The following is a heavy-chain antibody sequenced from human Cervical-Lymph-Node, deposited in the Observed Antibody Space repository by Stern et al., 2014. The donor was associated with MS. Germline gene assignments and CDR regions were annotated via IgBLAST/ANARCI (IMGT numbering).Heavy chain of an antibody. J-gene: IGHJ3*02. CDR2: IGNSGNTT. D-gene: IGHD6-13*01. Sequence: EVQLEESGGGLVQPGGSLRLSCAASGFTFSTYAMSWVRQAPGKGLEWVSAIGNSGNTTHYADSVKGRLTISRDNSKNTLYLQMNSLRAEDTAVYYCAKDLDQQLVSGAFDIWGQGTKVTVSS. V-gene: IGHV3-23*04. CDR1: GFTFSTYA. CDR3: AKDLDQQLVSGAFDI.